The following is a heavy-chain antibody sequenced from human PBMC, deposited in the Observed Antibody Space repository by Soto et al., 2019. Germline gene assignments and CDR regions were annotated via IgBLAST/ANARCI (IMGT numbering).Heavy chain of an antibody. CDR3: ASYHDYGGNFDY. CDR1: GFTFSSYW. D-gene: IGHD4-17*01. Sequence: GGSLRLSCAASGFTFSSYWMHWVRQAPGKGLVWVSRINSDGSSTSYADSVKGRFTISRDNAKNTLYLQMNSLRAEDTAVYYCASYHDYGGNFDYWGQGTLVTVSS. J-gene: IGHJ4*02. CDR2: INSDGSST. V-gene: IGHV3-74*01.